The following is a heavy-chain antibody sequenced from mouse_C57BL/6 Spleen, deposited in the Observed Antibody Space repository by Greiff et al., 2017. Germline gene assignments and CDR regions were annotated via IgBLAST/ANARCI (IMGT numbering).Heavy chain of an antibody. Sequence: VQLQQSGAELVRPGPSVKVSCKASGYAFTNYLLEWVKQRPGQGLEWLGVINPGSGGTNYNEKFKGKATLTADKSSSTAYMQLSSLTSEDYAVYFCSRDYDGGAWFAYWGQGTLVTVSA. CDR2: INPGSGGT. CDR1: GYAFTNYL. J-gene: IGHJ3*01. D-gene: IGHD2-4*01. V-gene: IGHV1-54*01. CDR3: SRDYDGGAWFAY.